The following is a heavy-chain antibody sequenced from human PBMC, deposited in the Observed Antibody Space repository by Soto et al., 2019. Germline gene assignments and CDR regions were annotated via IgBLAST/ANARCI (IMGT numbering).Heavy chain of an antibody. D-gene: IGHD2-15*01. CDR2: MNPNSGNT. J-gene: IGHJ6*03. CDR3: ARLGCSGGSCYSGWDYYYYMDV. V-gene: IGHV1-8*01. CDR1: GYTFTSYD. Sequence: GASVKVSCKASGYTFTSYDINWVRQATGQGLEWMGWMNPNSGNTGYAQKYQGRVTMTRNTSISTAYMELSSLRSEDTAVYYCARLGCSGGSCYSGWDYYYYMDVWGKGTTVTVSS.